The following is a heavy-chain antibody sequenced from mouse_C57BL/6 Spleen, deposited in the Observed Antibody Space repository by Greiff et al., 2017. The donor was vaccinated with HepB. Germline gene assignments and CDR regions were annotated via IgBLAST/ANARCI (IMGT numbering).Heavy chain of an antibody. J-gene: IGHJ4*01. CDR2: IDPSDSET. D-gene: IGHD4-1*01. Sequence: QVQLQQPGAELVRPGSSVKLSCKASGYTFTSYWMHWVKQRPIQGLEWIGNIDPSDSETHYNQKFKDKATLTVDKSSSTAYMQLSSLTSEDAAVYYCARAPNWCLYAMDYWGQGTSVTVSS. V-gene: IGHV1-52*01. CDR3: ARAPNWCLYAMDY. CDR1: GYTFTSYW.